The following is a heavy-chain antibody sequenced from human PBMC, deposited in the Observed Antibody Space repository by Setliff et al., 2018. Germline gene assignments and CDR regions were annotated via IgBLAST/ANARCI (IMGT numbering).Heavy chain of an antibody. J-gene: IGHJ4*01. V-gene: IGHV4-34*01. CDR1: GESFSNNY. Sequence: SETLSLTCSVYGESFSNNYWSWIRQSPGKGLEWIGESDHGGNTTIHPSLKSRLTMSVDTSKNQFSLKLTSVTAADTAVYYCARERCFDWFFEDWGHGTLVTVSS. CDR2: SDHGGNT. D-gene: IGHD3-9*01. CDR3: ARERCFDWFFED.